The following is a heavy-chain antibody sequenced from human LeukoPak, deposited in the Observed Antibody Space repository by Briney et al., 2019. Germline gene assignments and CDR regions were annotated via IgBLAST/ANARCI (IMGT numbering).Heavy chain of an antibody. V-gene: IGHV3-30*03. Sequence: GMSLRLSCAASGFTFNNFGMHWVRQAPGQGLEWVSVISYSGSVQFYADSVKGRFTISRDDSKNTVHMQMNRLRVEDTAVYYCARSPRDSRDWTGTLDYWGQGALVTVSS. CDR1: GFTFNNFG. CDR2: ISYSGSVQ. J-gene: IGHJ4*02. D-gene: IGHD3-22*01. CDR3: ARSPRDSRDWTGTLDY.